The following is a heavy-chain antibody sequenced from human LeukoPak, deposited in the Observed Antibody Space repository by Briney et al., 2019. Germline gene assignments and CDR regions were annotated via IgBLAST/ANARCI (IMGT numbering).Heavy chain of an antibody. D-gene: IGHD1-14*01. Sequence: GGSLRLSCAASGFTFSGSAMHWVRQASGKGLEWVGRIRSKANSYATAYAASVKGRFTISRDDSKNTAYLQMNSLKTGDTAVYYCTRPGGNRIGDYWGQGTLVTVSS. CDR3: TRPGGNRIGDY. CDR2: IRSKANSYAT. V-gene: IGHV3-73*01. CDR1: GFTFSGSA. J-gene: IGHJ4*02.